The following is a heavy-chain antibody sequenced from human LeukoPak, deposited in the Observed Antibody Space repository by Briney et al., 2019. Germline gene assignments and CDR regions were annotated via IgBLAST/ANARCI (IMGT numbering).Heavy chain of an antibody. V-gene: IGHV4-59*02. CDR3: ARASGGSGSPLIDY. D-gene: IGHD3-10*01. CDR2: IYYSGST. J-gene: IGHJ4*02. CDR1: GGSVSSYY. Sequence: SETLSLTCTVSGGSVSSYYWSWIRQPPGKGLEWIGYIYYSGSTNYNPSLKSRVTISVDTSKNQFSLKLSSVTAADTAVYYCARASGGSGSPLIDYWGQGTLVTVSS.